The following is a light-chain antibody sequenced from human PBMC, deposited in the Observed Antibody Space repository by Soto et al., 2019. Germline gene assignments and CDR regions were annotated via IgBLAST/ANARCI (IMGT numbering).Light chain of an antibody. CDR1: SSDVGSYNR. Sequence: QSALTQPPSVSGSPGQSVAVSCTGTSSDVGSYNRVSWYQQPPGTAPKLIIYEVSNRPSGVPDRFSGSKSGNTASLTISGLQAEDEADYYCRSFTSSTTYVFGTGTQLTVL. V-gene: IGLV2-18*02. CDR2: EVS. CDR3: RSFTSSTTYV. J-gene: IGLJ1*01.